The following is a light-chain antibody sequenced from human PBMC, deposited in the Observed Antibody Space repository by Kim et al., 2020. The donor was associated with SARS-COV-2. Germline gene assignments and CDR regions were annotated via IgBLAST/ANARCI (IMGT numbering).Light chain of an antibody. CDR1: SSNIGSNT. CDR2: SNN. J-gene: IGLJ3*02. CDR3: AAWGDSLNGPV. V-gene: IGLV1-44*01. Sequence: ELTQPPSASGTPGQRVNISCSGSSSNIGSNTVNWYQQLPGTAPTLLIYSNNQRPSAVPDRFSGSKSGTSATLAISGLQSGDEAEYYCAAWGDSLNGPVFGGGTQLTVL.